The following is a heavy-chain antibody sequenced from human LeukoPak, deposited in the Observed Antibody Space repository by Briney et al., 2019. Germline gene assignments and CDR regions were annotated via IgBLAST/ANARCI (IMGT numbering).Heavy chain of an antibody. V-gene: IGHV4-39*01. D-gene: IGHD3-22*01. CDR2: IYYSGST. J-gene: IGHJ4*02. Sequence: SETLSLTCTVSGGSISSSSYYWGWIRQPPGKGLEWIGSIYYSGSTYYNPSLKSRVTISVDTSKNQFSLKLSSVTAADTAVYYCAIGGYYYDSSGYYYPVEFGYWGQGTLVTVSS. CDR1: GGSISSSSYY. CDR3: AIGGYYYDSSGYYYPVEFGY.